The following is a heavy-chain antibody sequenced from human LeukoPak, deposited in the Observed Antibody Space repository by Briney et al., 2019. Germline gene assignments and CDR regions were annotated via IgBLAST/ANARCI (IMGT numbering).Heavy chain of an antibody. Sequence: GRSLRLSCAASGFTFNSYGMHWVRQAPGKGLEWVAVISYDGSNKYYADSVKGRFTISRDNSKNTLYLQMNSLRAEDTAVYYCAKGNPDIVVVPAAVHQNWFDPWGQGTLVTVSS. CDR3: AKGNPDIVVVPAAVHQNWFDP. D-gene: IGHD2-2*01. CDR1: GFTFNSYG. J-gene: IGHJ5*02. CDR2: ISYDGSNK. V-gene: IGHV3-30*18.